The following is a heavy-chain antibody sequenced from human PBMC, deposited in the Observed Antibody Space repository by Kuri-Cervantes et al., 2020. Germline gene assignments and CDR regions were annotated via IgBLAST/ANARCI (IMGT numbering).Heavy chain of an antibody. CDR1: GYTFTGYY. CDR2: INPSGGST. J-gene: IGHJ6*03. D-gene: IGHD4-17*01. Sequence: ASVKVSCKASGYTFTGYYMHWVRQAPGQGLEWMGIINPSGGSTSYAQKFQGRVTMTRDTSTSIVYMELSSLRSEDTAVYYCARAGEDYYYMDVWGKGTTVTVSS. V-gene: IGHV1-46*01. CDR3: ARAGEDYYYMDV.